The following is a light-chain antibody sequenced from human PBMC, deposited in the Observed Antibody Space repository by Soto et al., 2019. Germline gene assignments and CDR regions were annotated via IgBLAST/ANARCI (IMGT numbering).Light chain of an antibody. J-gene: IGKJ1*01. CDR3: QQSITTPWT. CDR2: DTF. Sequence: DIQMTQSPSSLSASLGYRVSITCRPSESIRNELNWFQQRPGKAPRLLIYDTFTLQSGVPSRFSGSVSGTEFSLTISSLQAGDSAIYYCQQSITTPWTFGQGTKVDIK. CDR1: ESIRNE. V-gene: IGKV1-39*01.